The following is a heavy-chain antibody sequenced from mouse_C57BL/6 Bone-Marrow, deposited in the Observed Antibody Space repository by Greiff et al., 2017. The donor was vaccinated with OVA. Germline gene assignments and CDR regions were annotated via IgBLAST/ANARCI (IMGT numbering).Heavy chain of an antibody. Sequence: VQLQQSGAELVRPGASVRLSCTASGFNIKDDYMHWVKQRPEQGLEWIGWIDPENGDTEYASKFQGKAAITADTSSTTAYLQLSSLPSYDTAVYYCTTRRYYDYPWFAYWGQGTLVTVSA. CDR2: IDPENGDT. CDR1: GFNIKDDY. D-gene: IGHD2-4*01. V-gene: IGHV14-4*01. CDR3: TTRRYYDYPWFAY. J-gene: IGHJ3*01.